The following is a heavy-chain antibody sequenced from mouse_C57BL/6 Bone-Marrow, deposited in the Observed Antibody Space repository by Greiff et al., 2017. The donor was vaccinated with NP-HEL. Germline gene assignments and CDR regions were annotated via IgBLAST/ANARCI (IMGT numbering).Heavy chain of an antibody. CDR3: TSWGLGAWFAY. CDR1: GYTFTDYE. J-gene: IGHJ3*01. CDR2: IDPETGGT. V-gene: IGHV1-15*01. Sequence: QVQLQHSGAELVRPGASVTLSCKASGYTFTDYEMHWVKQTPVHGLEWIGAIDPETGGTAYNQKFKGKAILTADKSSSTAYMELRSLTSEDSAVYYCTSWGLGAWFAYWGQGTLVTVSA. D-gene: IGHD2-2*01.